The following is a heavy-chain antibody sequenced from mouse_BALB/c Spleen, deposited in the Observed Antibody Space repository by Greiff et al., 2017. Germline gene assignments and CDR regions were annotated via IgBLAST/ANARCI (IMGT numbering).Heavy chain of an antibody. CDR1: GFTFSSYA. J-gene: IGHJ4*01. CDR2: ISSGGST. Sequence: EVMLVESGGGLVKPGGSLKLSCAASGFTFSSYAMSWVRQTPEKRLEWVASISSGGSTYYPDSVKGRFTISRDNARNILCLQMSSLRSEDTAMYYCARRYDAMDYWGQGTSVTVSS. V-gene: IGHV5-6-5*01. CDR3: ARRYDAMDY. D-gene: IGHD2-14*01.